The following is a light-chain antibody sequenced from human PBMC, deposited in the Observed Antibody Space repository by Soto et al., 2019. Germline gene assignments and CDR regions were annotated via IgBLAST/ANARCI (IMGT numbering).Light chain of an antibody. CDR3: QVWDSSSDNVV. CDR2: YDS. J-gene: IGLJ2*01. Sequence: SYELTQPPSVSVAPGKTARITCGGNNIGSKSVHWYQQKPGEAPVLVIYYDSDRPSGIPERFSGSNSGNTATLTISRVEAWDEADYYCQVWDSSSDNVVFGGGTQLTVL. V-gene: IGLV3-21*04. CDR1: NIGSKS.